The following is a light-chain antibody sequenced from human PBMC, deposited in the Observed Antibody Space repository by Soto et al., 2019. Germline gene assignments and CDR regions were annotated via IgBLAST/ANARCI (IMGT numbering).Light chain of an antibody. CDR2: GAS. CDR1: QSVSLS. J-gene: IGKJ1*01. CDR3: PYYDTFRT. V-gene: IGKV3-15*01. Sequence: ELVLTQSPATLSVSLADRATLSCRASQSVSLSLAWYQMRPGQPPRLLIYGASTRATDLPARFSGSGSGTDFTLTISRLEPEDFAVYYCPYYDTFRTVGQGTKVEIK.